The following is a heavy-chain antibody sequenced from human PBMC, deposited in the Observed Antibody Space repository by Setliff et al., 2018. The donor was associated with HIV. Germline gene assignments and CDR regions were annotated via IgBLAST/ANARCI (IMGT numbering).Heavy chain of an antibody. J-gene: IGHJ4*02. V-gene: IGHV4-31*03. CDR2: IDNRGYT. CDR3: AGMFFYGSGSKSDFDY. D-gene: IGHD3-10*01. Sequence: SETLSLTCTVSGGSIMSDGYYWNWIRQRPGKGLEWIGYIDNRGYTYYNPSLKSRVTTSIDTSQNQFSLRLSSVTVADTAVYYCAGMFFYGSGSKSDFDYWGQGTQVTVSS. CDR1: GGSIMSDGYY.